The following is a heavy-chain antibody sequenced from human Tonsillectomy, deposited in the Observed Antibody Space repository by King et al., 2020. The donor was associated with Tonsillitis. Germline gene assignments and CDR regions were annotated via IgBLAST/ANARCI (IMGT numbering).Heavy chain of an antibody. J-gene: IGHJ5*02. Sequence: WVRQAPGQGLEWMGWINPNSGGTYYAQKFQGRVTMTRDTSISTAYMELTRLRSDDTAGDYCAREDRWYYYVSIADSRRVTWFDPWGQGTMVHVS. CDR3: AREDRWYYYVSIADSRRVTWFDP. CDR2: INPNSGGT. D-gene: IGHD3-22*01. V-gene: IGHV1-2*02.